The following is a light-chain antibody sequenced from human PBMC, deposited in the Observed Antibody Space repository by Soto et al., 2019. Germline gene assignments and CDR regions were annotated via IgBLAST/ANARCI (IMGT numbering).Light chain of an antibody. Sequence: QSVLTQPPSLSGAPGQTIIISCTGGGSNIGAGFDVHWYQQLPGTAPKLLIYGNTNRPSGVPDRFSGYKSGTSASLVITGLQAEDEADYYCQSYDTGLSGPVVFGGGTQLTVL. CDR1: GSNIGAGFD. J-gene: IGLJ2*01. CDR3: QSYDTGLSGPVV. V-gene: IGLV1-40*01. CDR2: GNT.